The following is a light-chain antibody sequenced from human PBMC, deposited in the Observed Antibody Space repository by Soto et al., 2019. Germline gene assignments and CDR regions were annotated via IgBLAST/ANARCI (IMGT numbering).Light chain of an antibody. CDR1: QSISSY. V-gene: IGKV1-39*01. CDR2: AAS. J-gene: IGKJ1*01. Sequence: DIKMTQSPSSLSASVGDRVTITCRASQSISSYLNWYQQKPGKAPKLLIYAASSLQSGGPSRFSGSGSGTDFTLTISSLQAEDVAVYYCQQYYSTPLTFGQGTKV. CDR3: QQYYSTPLT.